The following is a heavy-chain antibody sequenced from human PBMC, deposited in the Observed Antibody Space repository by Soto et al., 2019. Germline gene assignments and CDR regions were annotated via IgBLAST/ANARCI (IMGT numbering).Heavy chain of an antibody. D-gene: IGHD3-3*01. CDR2: ISGSGGST. CDR1: GFTFSSYA. V-gene: IGHV3-23*01. Sequence: GGSLRLSCAASGFTFSSYAMSWVRQAPGKXLEWVSAISGSGGSTYYADSVKGRFTISRDNSKNTLNLQMNSLRAEDTAVYYCAKASVPYYDFWSGYYWGYYYYYRMDVWGQGTAVTVSS. J-gene: IGHJ6*02. CDR3: AKASVPYYDFWSGYYWGYYYYYRMDV.